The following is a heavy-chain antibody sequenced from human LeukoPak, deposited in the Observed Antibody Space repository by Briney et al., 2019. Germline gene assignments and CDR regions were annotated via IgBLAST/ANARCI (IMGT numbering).Heavy chain of an antibody. J-gene: IGHJ4*02. D-gene: IGHD4-23*01. Sequence: GASVKVSCKASGGTFSSYAISWVRQAPGQGLEWMGGIIPIFGTANYAQKFQGRVTITTDESTSTAYMELSSLRSEDTAVYYCARGLTVVTPADYWGQGTLVTVSS. V-gene: IGHV1-69*05. CDR1: GGTFSSYA. CDR2: IIPIFGTA. CDR3: ARGLTVVTPADY.